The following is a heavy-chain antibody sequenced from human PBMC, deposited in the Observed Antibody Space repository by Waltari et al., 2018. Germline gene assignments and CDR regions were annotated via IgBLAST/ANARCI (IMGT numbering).Heavy chain of an antibody. CDR3: VRDNGETYCGGDCLGY. Sequence: QVQLVQSGAEVKKPGSSVKVSCKASGGTFSSYAISWVRQAPGQGLEWMGGIIPIFGTANYAQKFQGRVTITADESTSTAYMELSSLRSEDTAVYYCVRDNGETYCGGDCLGYWGQGTLVTVSS. CDR1: GGTFSSYA. J-gene: IGHJ4*02. D-gene: IGHD2-21*01. CDR2: IIPIFGTA. V-gene: IGHV1-69*12.